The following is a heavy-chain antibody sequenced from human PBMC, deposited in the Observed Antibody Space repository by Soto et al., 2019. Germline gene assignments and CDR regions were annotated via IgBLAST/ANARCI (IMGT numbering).Heavy chain of an antibody. CDR3: AGGEGVGAYYYYGMDV. CDR2: IKQDGSEK. J-gene: IGHJ6*02. CDR1: GFTFSSYW. Sequence: GGSLRLSCAASGFTFSSYWMSWVRQAPGKGLEWVANIKQDGSEKYYVDSVKGRFTISRDNAKNSLYLQMNSLRAEDTAVYYCAGGEGVGAYYYYGMDVWGQGTTVTVSS. D-gene: IGHD1-26*01. V-gene: IGHV3-7*01.